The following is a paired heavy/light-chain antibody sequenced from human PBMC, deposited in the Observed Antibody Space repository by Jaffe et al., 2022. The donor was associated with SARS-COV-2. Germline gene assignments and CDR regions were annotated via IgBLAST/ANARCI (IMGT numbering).Light chain of an antibody. Sequence: QSALTQPASVSGSPGQSITISCTGTSSDVGGYNYVSWYQQHPGKAPKLMIYEVSNRPSGVPDRFSGSKSGNTASLTISGLQAEDEADYYCSSYTSSSTPWVFGGGTKLTVL. V-gene: IGLV2-14*01. CDR2: EVS. J-gene: IGLJ3*02. CDR3: SSYTSSSTPWV. CDR1: SSDVGGYNY.
Heavy chain of an antibody. CDR3: ARFVNYYDSSGYYLEYYFDY. CDR1: GGSISSGGYY. V-gene: IGHV4-31*03. Sequence: QVQLQESGPGLVKPSQTLSLTCTVSGGSISSGGYYWSWIRQHPGKGLEWIGYIYYSGSTYYNPSLKSRVTISVDTSKNQFSLKLSSVTAADTAVYYCARFVNYYDSSGYYLEYYFDYWGQGTLVTVSS. CDR2: IYYSGST. J-gene: IGHJ4*02. D-gene: IGHD3-22*01.